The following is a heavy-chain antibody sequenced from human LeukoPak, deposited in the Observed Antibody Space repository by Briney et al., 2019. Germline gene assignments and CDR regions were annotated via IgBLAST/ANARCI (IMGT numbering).Heavy chain of an antibody. Sequence: GVSLRRSCAASGFTFSSYAIHWVRQAPGKGLEWVAVISYDGSNKYYADSVKGRFTISRDNSKNTLYLQMNSLRAEDTAVYYCARETGSAVGSTDFDYWGQGTLVTVSS. J-gene: IGHJ4*02. CDR1: GFTFSSYA. CDR3: ARETGSAVGSTDFDY. D-gene: IGHD4-17*01. V-gene: IGHV3-30-3*01. CDR2: ISYDGSNK.